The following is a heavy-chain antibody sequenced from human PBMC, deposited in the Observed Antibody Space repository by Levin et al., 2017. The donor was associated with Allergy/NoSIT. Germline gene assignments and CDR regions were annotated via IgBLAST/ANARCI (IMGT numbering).Heavy chain of an antibody. Sequence: PSETLSLTCTVSGASVSSSAYYWGWIRQPPGKGLEWIGSLFFGGSTYYNPSLKSRITISVDTSKNQFSLNLSSVTAADTAVYYCARQTPYGDNVDYWGQGTLVTVSS. J-gene: IGHJ4*02. CDR1: GASVSSSAYY. CDR2: LFFGGST. V-gene: IGHV4-39*01. D-gene: IGHD4-17*01. CDR3: ARQTPYGDNVDY.